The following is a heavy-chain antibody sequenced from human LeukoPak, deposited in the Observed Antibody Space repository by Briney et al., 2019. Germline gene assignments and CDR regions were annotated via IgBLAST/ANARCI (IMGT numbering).Heavy chain of an antibody. Sequence: ASVKVSCKASGYTFTSYAMHWVRQAPGQRLEWMGWINAGNGNTKYSQKFQGRVTITRDTSASTAYMELSSLRSEDTAVYYCARDRTDMTTVTTAFDYWGQGTLVTVSS. V-gene: IGHV1-3*01. J-gene: IGHJ4*02. CDR1: GYTFTSYA. CDR3: ARDRTDMTTVTTAFDY. CDR2: INAGNGNT. D-gene: IGHD4-17*01.